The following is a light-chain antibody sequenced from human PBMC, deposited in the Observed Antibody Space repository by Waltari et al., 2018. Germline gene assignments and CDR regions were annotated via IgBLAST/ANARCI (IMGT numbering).Light chain of an antibody. CDR1: QSVSSS. V-gene: IGKV3D-15*01. J-gene: IGKJ2*03. Sequence: EIVMTQSPATLSLSQGDRATLSCRASQSVSSSLAWYQQKPGQAPRLLIYGASSRATGIPDRFSGSGSGTDFTLTISSLEPEDVAVYFCQQESNWSYSFGQGTKVEIK. CDR3: QQESNWSYS. CDR2: GAS.